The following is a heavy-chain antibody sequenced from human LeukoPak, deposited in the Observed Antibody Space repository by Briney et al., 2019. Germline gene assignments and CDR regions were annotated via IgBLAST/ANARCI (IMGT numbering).Heavy chain of an antibody. D-gene: IGHD3-9*01. J-gene: IGHJ4*02. CDR3: ARGAPLGYYKGIGFDY. Sequence: SETLSLTCTVSGGSISSYYWSWIRQPPGKGLEWIGYIYYSGSTNYNPSLKSRVTISVDTSKNQFSLKLSSVTAADTAVYYCARGAPLGYYKGIGFDYWGQGTLVTVSS. CDR1: GGSISSYY. V-gene: IGHV4-59*01. CDR2: IYYSGST.